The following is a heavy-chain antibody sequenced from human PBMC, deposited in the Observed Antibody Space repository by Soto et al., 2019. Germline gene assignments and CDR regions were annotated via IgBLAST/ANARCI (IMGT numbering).Heavy chain of an antibody. CDR1: GFMFSRYA. CDR3: ARSRSGAVPDSFGY. CDR2: ISKDGSVN. V-gene: IGHV3-30-3*01. Sequence: QVQLVESGGRVVQPGGSLRLSCAASGFMFSRYAIHWVRQAPGKGLEWVAVISKDGSVNYYADSVRGRFSISRDKSKNTVYLEMNGMRDDDTAVFYCARSRSGAVPDSFGYWGHGTHVTVSS. J-gene: IGHJ1*01. D-gene: IGHD3-3*01.